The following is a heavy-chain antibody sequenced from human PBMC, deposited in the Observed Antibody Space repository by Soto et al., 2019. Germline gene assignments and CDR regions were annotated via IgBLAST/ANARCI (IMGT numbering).Heavy chain of an antibody. CDR2: ISGSGGST. D-gene: IGHD6-13*01. V-gene: IGHV3-23*01. Sequence: EVQLLESGGGLVQPGGSLRLSCAAAGFTFSIYAMSWVRQAPGKGLEWVSAISGSGGSTYYADSVKGRFTISRDNSKNPLYLQMNSLRADDTAVYYCAKATRGGAATLIRDYWGQGTLGTAAS. J-gene: IGHJ4*02. CDR1: GFTFSIYA. CDR3: AKATRGGAATLIRDY.